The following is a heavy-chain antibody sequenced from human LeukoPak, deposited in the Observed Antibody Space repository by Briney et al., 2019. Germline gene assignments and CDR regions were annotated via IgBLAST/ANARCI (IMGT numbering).Heavy chain of an antibody. D-gene: IGHD6-6*01. CDR2: ISSASSTM. J-gene: IGHJ5*02. Sequence: GGSLRLSCAASGFTFSAHYMSWIRQAPGKGLEWVSYISSASSTMYYADSVRGRFTISRDNAKNSLYLQMNSLRAADTAVYYCARFSSLSSSSSYDLWGQGTLVTVSS. CDR1: GFTFSAHY. V-gene: IGHV3-11*04. CDR3: ARFSSLSSSSSYDL.